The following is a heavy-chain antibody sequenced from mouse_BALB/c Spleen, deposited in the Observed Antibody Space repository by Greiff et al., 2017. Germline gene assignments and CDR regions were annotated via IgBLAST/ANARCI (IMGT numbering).Heavy chain of an antibody. J-gene: IGHJ1*01. CDR1: GFTFNTYA. CDR3: VRHSYWYFDV. V-gene: IGHV10-1*02. Sequence: EVKLVESGGGLVKPKGSLKLSCAASGFTFNTYAMNWVRQAPGKGLEWVARIRSKSNNYATYYADSVKDRFTISRDDSQSMLYLQMNNLKTEDTAMYYCVRHSYWYFDVWGAGTTVTVSS. CDR2: IRSKSNNYAT.